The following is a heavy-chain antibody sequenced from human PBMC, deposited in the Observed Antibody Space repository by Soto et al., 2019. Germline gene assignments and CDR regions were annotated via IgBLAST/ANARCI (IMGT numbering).Heavy chain of an antibody. V-gene: IGHV1-3*01. J-gene: IGHJ4*02. Sequence: EASVKVSCKASGYTFTSYAMHWVRQAPGQRLEWMGWINAGNGNTKYSQKFQGRVTITRDTSASTAYMELSSLRSEDTAVYYCAREEAARTGSDYWGQGTLVTVSS. CDR3: AREEAARTGSDY. D-gene: IGHD6-6*01. CDR1: GYTFTSYA. CDR2: INAGNGNT.